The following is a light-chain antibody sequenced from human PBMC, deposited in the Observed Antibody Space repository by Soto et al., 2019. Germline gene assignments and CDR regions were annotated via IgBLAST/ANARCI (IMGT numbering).Light chain of an antibody. CDR2: AAS. CDR1: KGVSNY. J-gene: IGKJ5*01. V-gene: IGKV1-16*01. CDR3: QQYNSYTLT. Sequence: DIQMTQSPSSLSASVGDRVTITCRASKGVSNYLVWLQQKPGKAPKSLISAASSLQDGVPSRFSGGGSGTDFTLTISSLRPEDVATYYCQQYNSYTLTFGQGTQLEIK.